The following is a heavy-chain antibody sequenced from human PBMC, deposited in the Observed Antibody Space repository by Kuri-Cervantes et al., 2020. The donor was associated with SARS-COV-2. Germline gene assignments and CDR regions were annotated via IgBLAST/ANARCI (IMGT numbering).Heavy chain of an antibody. CDR1: GESFSGYY. Sequence: SETLSLTCTFYGESFSGYYWNWIRQSPGKGPEWIGEVNHRGSTNYNPSLKSRVTISVDTSKNQFSLKLSSVTAADTAVYYCARAYYDSSGYYPMGAFDIWGQGTMVTVSS. CDR2: VNHRGST. J-gene: IGHJ3*02. D-gene: IGHD3-22*01. CDR3: ARAYYDSSGYYPMGAFDI. V-gene: IGHV4-34*01.